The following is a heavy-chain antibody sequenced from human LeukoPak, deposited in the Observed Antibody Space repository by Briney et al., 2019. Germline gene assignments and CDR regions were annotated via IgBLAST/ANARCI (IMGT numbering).Heavy chain of an antibody. D-gene: IGHD6-19*01. CDR3: ARDGNGWGFDK. CDR2: IYSDGSNK. Sequence: GGSLRLSCAPSGFTFRRNCMHWVRQAPGKGLECVAVIYSDGSNKYYADSVKGRFTLSRDNSKNTVYLQMNSLRAEDTAVYSCARDGNGWGFDKWGQGTLVTVSS. V-gene: IGHV3-33*01. CDR1: GFTFRRNC. J-gene: IGHJ4*02.